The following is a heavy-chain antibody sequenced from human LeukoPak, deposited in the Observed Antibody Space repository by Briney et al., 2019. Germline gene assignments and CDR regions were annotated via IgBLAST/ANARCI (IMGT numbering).Heavy chain of an antibody. V-gene: IGHV3-48*02. D-gene: IGHD7-27*01. J-gene: IGHJ4*02. CDR2: ISSGSRTI. CDR3: ARESITGDRDFDY. Sequence: PGGSLRLSCAASGFSFSSYSMNWVRQAPGRGLEWISYISSGSRTIFYADSVKGRFTISRDNDKNSLYLLMSGMRDDDTAVYYCARESITGDRDFDYWGQGTLITVSS. CDR1: GFSFSSYS.